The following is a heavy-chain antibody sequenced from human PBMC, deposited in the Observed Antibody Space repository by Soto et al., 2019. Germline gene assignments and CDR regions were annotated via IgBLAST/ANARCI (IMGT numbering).Heavy chain of an antibody. J-gene: IGHJ6*02. CDR3: ARGGSASSTTVVNFYYYYGMDV. Sequence: QVQLVQSGAEVKKPGSSVKVSYKASGGTFSSYAISWVRQAPGQGLEWMGGIIPIFGTANYAQKFQGRVTITADESTSTAYMELSSLRSEDTAVYYCARGGSASSTTVVNFYYYYGMDVWGQGTTVTVSS. V-gene: IGHV1-69*01. CDR1: GGTFSSYA. D-gene: IGHD4-17*01. CDR2: IIPIFGTA.